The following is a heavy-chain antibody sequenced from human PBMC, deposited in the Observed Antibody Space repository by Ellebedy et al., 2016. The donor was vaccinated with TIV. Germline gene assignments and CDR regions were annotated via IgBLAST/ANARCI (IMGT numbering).Heavy chain of an antibody. Sequence: GESLKISCAASGFTFSSFAMSWVRQALGIGLEWVSAIGDDAVATHYAESVKGLFPISRDNFGNMWYLQMNSLGAEDTAVYYCAREGGTYYSAHFDQWGQGTPVTVSS. CDR1: GFTFSSFA. CDR2: IGDDAVAT. D-gene: IGHD1-26*01. J-gene: IGHJ4*02. CDR3: AREGGTYYSAHFDQ. V-gene: IGHV3-23*01.